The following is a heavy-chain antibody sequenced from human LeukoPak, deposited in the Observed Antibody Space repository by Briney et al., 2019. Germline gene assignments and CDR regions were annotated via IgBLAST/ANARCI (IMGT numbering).Heavy chain of an antibody. V-gene: IGHV3-74*01. CDR3: ATKQWLAPPPDS. J-gene: IGHJ4*02. Sequence: PGGSLRLSCAAYGFTFSKYWMLWVRQAPENGLERVSRTNTDGTVTTYADSVKGRFNVSRDNADNTMFLQMNSVRDEDTAVYYCATKQWLAPPPDSWGQGTPVTVSS. CDR1: GFTFSKYW. D-gene: IGHD6-19*01. CDR2: TNTDGTVT.